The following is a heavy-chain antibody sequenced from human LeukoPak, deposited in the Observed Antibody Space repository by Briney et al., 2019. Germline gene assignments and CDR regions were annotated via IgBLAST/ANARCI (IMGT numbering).Heavy chain of an antibody. V-gene: IGHV1-2*02. CDR1: GYTFTGYY. J-gene: IGHJ4*02. CDR2: INPNSGGT. D-gene: IGHD3-10*01. Sequence: GASVKVSCKASGYTFTGYYMHWVRQAPGQGLEWMGWINPNSGGTNYAQKFQGRVTMTRDTSISTAYMELSRLRSDDTAVYYCARAMVRGVISFLSGYWGQGTLVTVSS. CDR3: ARAMVRGVISFLSGY.